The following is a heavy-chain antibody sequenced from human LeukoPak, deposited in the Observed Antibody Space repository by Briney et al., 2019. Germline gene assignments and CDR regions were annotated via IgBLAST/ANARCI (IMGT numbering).Heavy chain of an antibody. CDR3: AGGYIYGSTYYYMDV. J-gene: IGHJ6*03. Sequence: SETLSLTCTVSGGSISGSNWWSWIRQPPGKGLEWIGEIYHSGSTNYNPSLKSRVTISVDTSKNQFSLKLSSVTAADTAVYYCAGGYIYGSTYYYMDVWGKGTTVTISS. CDR2: IYHSGST. V-gene: IGHV4-4*02. CDR1: GGSISGSNW. D-gene: IGHD5-18*01.